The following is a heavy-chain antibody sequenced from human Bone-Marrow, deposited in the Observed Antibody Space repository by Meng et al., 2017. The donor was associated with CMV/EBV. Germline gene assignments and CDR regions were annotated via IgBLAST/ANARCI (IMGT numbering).Heavy chain of an antibody. D-gene: IGHD3-3*01. CDR1: GFPFSSYA. J-gene: IGHJ5*02. CDR3: AKDGHYDFWSGYYRA. V-gene: IGHV3-23*01. CDR2: ISASGHST. Sequence: GESLKISCAASGFPFSSYAMSWVRQAPGKGLEWVSTISASGHSTYYADSVKGRFTISRDNSNNTLHLQMNSLRAEDTAVYYCAKDGHYDFWSGYYRAWGQGTLVTVSS.